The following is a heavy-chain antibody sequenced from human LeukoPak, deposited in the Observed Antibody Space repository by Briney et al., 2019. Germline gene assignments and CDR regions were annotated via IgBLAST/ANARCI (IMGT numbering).Heavy chain of an antibody. V-gene: IGHV3-30*14. Sequence: GGSLRLSCAASGFTFSSYAMHWVRQAPGKGLEWVAVISYDGSNKYYADSVKGRFTISRDNSKNTLYLQMNSLRAEDTAVYYCARGSCSTSCYAGIGYWGQGTLVTVSS. CDR3: ARGSCSTSCYAGIGY. CDR2: ISYDGSNK. J-gene: IGHJ4*02. D-gene: IGHD2-2*01. CDR1: GFTFSSYA.